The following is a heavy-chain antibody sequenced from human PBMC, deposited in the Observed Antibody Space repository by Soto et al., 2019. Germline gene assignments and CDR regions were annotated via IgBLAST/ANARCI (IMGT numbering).Heavy chain of an antibody. D-gene: IGHD3-16*01. Sequence: QVQVVQSGAEVKRPGSSVNVSCKASGGSFNNRQTLNSYPISCVRQAPGQGLEWMGGIIPIFGKTNCAQRFQGRVTINADKSTSTTYLELKNVTTDDTAVYYFANSWGGEIYYYSYAMEGLGQGTTVNVFS. V-gene: IGHV1-69*06. CDR3: ANSWGGEIYYYSYAMEG. CDR1: GGSFNNRQTLNSYP. J-gene: IGHJ6*02. CDR2: IIPIFGKT.